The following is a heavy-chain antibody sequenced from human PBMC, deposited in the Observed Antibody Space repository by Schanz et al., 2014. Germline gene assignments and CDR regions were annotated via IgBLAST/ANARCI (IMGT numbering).Heavy chain of an antibody. CDR3: AKRDDPSSYSGLDY. J-gene: IGHJ4*02. CDR1: GFSFSDYG. D-gene: IGHD2-2*01. V-gene: IGHV3-30*18. Sequence: QVQLVESGGGVVQPGRSLRLSCAGSGFSFSDYGMHWVRQAPGRGLEWVAVISYHGSERYYADSVKGRFTISRDNSKNTLYLQMNSLRTEDTAVYFCAKRDDPSSYSGLDYWGQGTLVTVSS. CDR2: ISYHGSER.